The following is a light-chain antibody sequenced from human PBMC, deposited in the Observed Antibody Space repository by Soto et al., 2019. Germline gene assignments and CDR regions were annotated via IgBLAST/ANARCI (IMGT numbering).Light chain of an antibody. V-gene: IGLV2-23*01. CDR1: SSDVGTDNL. CDR3: CSYAGHTSLV. J-gene: IGLJ3*02. Sequence: QSALTQPASVSGSPGQSITISCTGSSSDVGTDNLVSWYQQNPGKAPKLIIYEDFKRPLGGSNRFSASKSGNTASLTISGLQADDEAAYYCCSYAGHTSLVFGGGTKLTVL. CDR2: EDF.